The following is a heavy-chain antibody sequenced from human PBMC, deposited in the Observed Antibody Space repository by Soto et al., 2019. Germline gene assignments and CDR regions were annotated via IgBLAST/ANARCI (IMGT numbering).Heavy chain of an antibody. J-gene: IGHJ6*02. CDR2: INPNSGGT. D-gene: IGHD2-15*01. V-gene: IGHV1-2*02. Sequence: ASVKVSCKASGYTFTGYYMHWVRQAPGQGLEWMGWINPNSGGTNYAQKFQGRVTMTRDTSISTAYMELGMLRSDPTAVYYCARYPLGYCSGDSCYPNGMDVWGQGTTVTVSS. CDR3: ARYPLGYCSGDSCYPNGMDV. CDR1: GYTFTGYY.